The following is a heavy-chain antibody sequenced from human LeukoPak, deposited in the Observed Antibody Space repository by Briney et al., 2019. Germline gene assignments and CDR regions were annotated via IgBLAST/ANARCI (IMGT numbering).Heavy chain of an antibody. CDR1: GFSFSSYA. D-gene: IGHD3-10*01. J-gene: IGHJ4*02. V-gene: IGHV3-23*01. Sequence: PGGSLRLSCAASGFSFSSYAMSWVRQAPGKGLEWVSSISATTKNTYYADSVKGRFTITRDNSKNTLYLQMNSLRAEDTAVYYCAKGTKQELLIRYYFDYWGQGTLVTVSS. CDR3: AKGTKQELLIRYYFDY. CDR2: ISATTKNT.